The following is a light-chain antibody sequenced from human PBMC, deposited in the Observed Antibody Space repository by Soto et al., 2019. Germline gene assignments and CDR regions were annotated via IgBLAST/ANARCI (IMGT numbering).Light chain of an antibody. V-gene: IGLV2-23*02. J-gene: IGLJ1*01. CDR2: EVT. Sequence: QSVLTQPASVSGSPGQSITISCTGTSSDIGSYDLVSWYQQHPGTAPKLIIYEVTKRPSGVSTRFSGSKSGNTASLTISGLQDVDEPDYYCCSFADFTYVIGTGTKVTAL. CDR1: SSDIGSYDL. CDR3: CSFADFTYV.